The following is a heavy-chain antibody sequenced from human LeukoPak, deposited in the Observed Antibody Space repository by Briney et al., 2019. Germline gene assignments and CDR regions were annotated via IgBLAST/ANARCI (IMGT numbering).Heavy chain of an antibody. CDR1: GGSISSYY. V-gene: IGHV4-4*07. CDR3: AREIAAAGRYYYYYMDV. Sequence: SETLSLTCTVSGGSISSYYWSWIRQPAGKGLEWIGRIYTSGSTNYNPSLKSRVTISVDTSKNQFSLKLSSVTAADTAVYYCAREIAAAGRYYYYYMDVWGKGTTVTVSS. D-gene: IGHD6-13*01. CDR2: IYTSGST. J-gene: IGHJ6*03.